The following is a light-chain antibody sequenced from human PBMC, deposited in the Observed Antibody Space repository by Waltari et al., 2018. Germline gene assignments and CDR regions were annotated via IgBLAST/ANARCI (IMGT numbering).Light chain of an antibody. J-gene: IGLJ1*01. Sequence: QSALTQPPSVSGSPGQSVTISCTGTSSDVGSYNRVSWYQQPPDTAPNLIIYEVRDRPSGVPYRSSGSKSANTAFLTISGLQAEDEADYFCSSYTSSSTWVFGTGTKVTVL. CDR3: SSYTSSSTWV. CDR1: SSDVGSYNR. V-gene: IGLV2-18*02. CDR2: EVR.